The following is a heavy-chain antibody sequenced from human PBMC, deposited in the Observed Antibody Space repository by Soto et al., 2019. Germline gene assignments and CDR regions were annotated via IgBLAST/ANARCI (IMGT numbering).Heavy chain of an antibody. D-gene: IGHD5-18*01. CDR3: ARISGYSYGLPPYFDY. V-gene: IGHV4-61*01. CDR1: GGSVSSGSYY. Sequence: SETLSLTCTVSGGSVSSGSYYWSWILQPPGKGLEWIGYIYYSGSTNYNPSLKSRVTISVDTSKNQFSLKLSSVTAADTAVYYCARISGYSYGLPPYFDYWGQGTLVTVS. CDR2: IYYSGST. J-gene: IGHJ4*02.